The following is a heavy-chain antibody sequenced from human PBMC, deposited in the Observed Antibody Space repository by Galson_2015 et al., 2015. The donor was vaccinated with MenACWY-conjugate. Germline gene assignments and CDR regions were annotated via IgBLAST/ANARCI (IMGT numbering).Heavy chain of an antibody. CDR1: GFTFSTYW. V-gene: IGHV3-7*01. Sequence: SLRLSCAASGFTFSTYWMNWVRQAPGKGLVGVAHTKQVGGEKTYEAPGKGRFPTPKTIPKTPLLLKLNGLSAEDTAVYYCVRDVFRSSSSWYDPDAVDNWGQGTMVTVSS. D-gene: IGHD6-13*01. CDR3: VRDVFRSSSSWYDPDAVDN. CDR2: TKQVGGEK. J-gene: IGHJ3*02.